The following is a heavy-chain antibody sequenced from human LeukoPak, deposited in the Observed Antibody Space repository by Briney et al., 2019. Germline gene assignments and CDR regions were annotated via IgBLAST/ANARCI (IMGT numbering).Heavy chain of an antibody. CDR3: ARLSSSSARIPFDY. CDR1: GGSISSSY. Sequence: SETLSLTCTVSGGSISSSYWSWIRQPAGKGLEWIGRMYISGNTNYNPSLENRVTMSLDTAKNQFSLKLSSVTAADTAVYYCARLSSSSARIPFDYWGQGTLVTVSS. J-gene: IGHJ4*02. D-gene: IGHD6-19*01. V-gene: IGHV4-4*07. CDR2: MYISGNT.